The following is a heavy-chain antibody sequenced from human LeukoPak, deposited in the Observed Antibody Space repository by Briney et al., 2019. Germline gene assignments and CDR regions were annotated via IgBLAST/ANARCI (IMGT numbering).Heavy chain of an antibody. CDR1: GGSISRYS. Sequence: SETLSLTCTVSGGSISRYSWSWIRKPPGKGLEWIGRIYTSGSTNYNPSLKSRVTMSVDTSKNQFSLKLSSVTAADTAVYYCARNTYYYGSGFAYYMDVWGKGTTVTISS. CDR3: ARNTYYYGSGFAYYMDV. V-gene: IGHV4-4*07. CDR2: IYTSGST. J-gene: IGHJ6*03. D-gene: IGHD3-10*01.